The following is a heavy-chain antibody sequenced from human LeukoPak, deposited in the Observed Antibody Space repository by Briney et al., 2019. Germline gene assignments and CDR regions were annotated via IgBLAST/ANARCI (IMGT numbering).Heavy chain of an antibody. CDR3: ARDRRAIAVAGHFDY. CDR1: GGSISSGDYY. D-gene: IGHD6-19*01. V-gene: IGHV4-30-4*08. CDR2: IYYSGST. Sequence: SETLSLTCTVSGGSISSGDYYWSSIRQPPGKGLEWIGYIYYSGSTYYNPSLKSRVTISVDTSKNQFSLKLSSVTAADTAVYYCARDRRAIAVAGHFDYWGQGTLVTVSS. J-gene: IGHJ4*02.